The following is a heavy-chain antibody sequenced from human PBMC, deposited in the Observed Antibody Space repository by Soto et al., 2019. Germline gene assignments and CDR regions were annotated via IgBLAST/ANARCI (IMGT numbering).Heavy chain of an antibody. J-gene: IGHJ5*02. Sequence: SETLSLTCAVSGGSISSGGYSWSWIRQPPGKGLEWIGYIYHSGSTYYNPSLKSRVTISVDRSKNQFSLKLSSVTAADTAVYYCARGIAADWFDPWGQGTLVTVSS. CDR2: IYHSGST. D-gene: IGHD6-6*01. V-gene: IGHV4-30-2*01. CDR1: GGSISSGGYS. CDR3: ARGIAADWFDP.